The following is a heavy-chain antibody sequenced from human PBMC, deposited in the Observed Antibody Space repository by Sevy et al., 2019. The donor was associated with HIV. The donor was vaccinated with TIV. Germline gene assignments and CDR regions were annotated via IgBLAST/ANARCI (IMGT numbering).Heavy chain of an antibody. CDR1: GGSISSSSYY. J-gene: IGHJ2*01. CDR3: ARGETTVVTPWYFDL. CDR2: IYYSGST. D-gene: IGHD4-17*01. Sequence: SETLSLTCTVSGGSISSSSYYWGWIRQPPGKGLEWIGSIYYSGSTYYNPSLKSRVTISVDTSKNQFSLKLSSVTAADTAVYYCARGETTVVTPWYFDLWGRGTLVTVSS. V-gene: IGHV4-39*01.